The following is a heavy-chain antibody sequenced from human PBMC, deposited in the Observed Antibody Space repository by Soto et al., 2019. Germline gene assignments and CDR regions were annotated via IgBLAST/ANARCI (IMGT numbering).Heavy chain of an antibody. D-gene: IGHD2-15*01. Sequence: GASVKVSCKASGYTFTGYYMHWVRQAPGQGLEWMGWINPNSGGTNYAQKFQGWVTMTRDTSISTAYMELSRLRSDDTAVYYCARGVVVVAATTSMTMGYNWFDPWGQGTLVTVSS. V-gene: IGHV1-2*04. J-gene: IGHJ5*02. CDR1: GYTFTGYY. CDR2: INPNSGGT. CDR3: ARGVVVVAATTSMTMGYNWFDP.